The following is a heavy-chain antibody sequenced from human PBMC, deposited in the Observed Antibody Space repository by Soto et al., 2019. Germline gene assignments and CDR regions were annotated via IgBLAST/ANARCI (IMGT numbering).Heavy chain of an antibody. CDR2: ISNSGTTT. CDR1: GLTFSDSY. Sequence: QVQLVESGGGLVKPGGSLRLSCAASGLTFSDSYMSWIRQAPGKGLEWVSCISNSGTTTYYADSVKGRFTISRDNAENSLDLQMNSLRAEDTAGYFCARGGGASDYWGQGTLVTVSS. CDR3: ARGGGASDY. V-gene: IGHV3-11*01. D-gene: IGHD1-26*01. J-gene: IGHJ4*02.